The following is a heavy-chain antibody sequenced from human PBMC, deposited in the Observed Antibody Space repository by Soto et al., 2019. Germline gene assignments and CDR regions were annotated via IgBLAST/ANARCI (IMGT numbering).Heavy chain of an antibody. CDR3: ANGNYYGSGSYSGPPLDY. D-gene: IGHD3-10*01. CDR2: VSYDGSKI. J-gene: IGHJ4*02. V-gene: IGHV3-30*18. CDR1: GFTFSVYG. Sequence: QVQLVESGGGVVQPGRSLRLSCAASGFTFSVYGMHWVRQAPGLGLEWVAGVSYDGSKIYYAASVKGRFTISRDNSKNTLYLQMNSLRVEDTAVYYCANGNYYGSGSYSGPPLDYWGQGTLVTVSS.